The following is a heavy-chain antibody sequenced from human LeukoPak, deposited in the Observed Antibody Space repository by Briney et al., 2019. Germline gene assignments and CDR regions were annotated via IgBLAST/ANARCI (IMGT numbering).Heavy chain of an antibody. CDR2: ISGSGGST. Sequence: GGSLRLSCAASGFTFSSYSMNWVRQAPGKGLEWVSAISGSGGSTYYADSVKGRFTISRDNSKNTLYLQMNSLRAEDTAVYYCAKADIVATIRYDYWGQGTLVTVSS. D-gene: IGHD5-12*01. V-gene: IGHV3-23*01. J-gene: IGHJ4*02. CDR1: GFTFSSYS. CDR3: AKADIVATIRYDY.